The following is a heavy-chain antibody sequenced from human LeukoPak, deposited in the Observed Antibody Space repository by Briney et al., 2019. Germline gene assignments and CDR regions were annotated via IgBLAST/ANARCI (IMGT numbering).Heavy chain of an antibody. CDR3: ARGPVAATRGYYYYYGMDV. J-gene: IGHJ6*02. Sequence: PSQTLSLTCTVSGGSISSGGYYWSWIRQPPGKGLEWIGYIYHSGSTYYNPSLKSRVTISVDRSKNQFSLKLSSVTAADTAVYYCARGPVAATRGYYYYYGMDVWGQGTTVTVSS. V-gene: IGHV4-30-2*01. CDR1: GGSISSGGYY. D-gene: IGHD2-15*01. CDR2: IYHSGST.